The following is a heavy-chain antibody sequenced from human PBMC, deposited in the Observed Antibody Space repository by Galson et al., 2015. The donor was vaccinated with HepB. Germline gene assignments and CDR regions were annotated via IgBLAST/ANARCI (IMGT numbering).Heavy chain of an antibody. CDR2: ISGSGGST. D-gene: IGHD6-13*01. Sequence: SLRLSCAASGFTSSSYAMSWVRQAPGKGLEWVSAISGSGGSTYYADSVKGRFTISRDNSKNTLYLQMNSLRAEDTAVYYCAEDNTMQQPNGYWGQGTLVTVSS. CDR1: GFTSSSYA. CDR3: AEDNTMQQPNGY. V-gene: IGHV3-23*01. J-gene: IGHJ4*02.